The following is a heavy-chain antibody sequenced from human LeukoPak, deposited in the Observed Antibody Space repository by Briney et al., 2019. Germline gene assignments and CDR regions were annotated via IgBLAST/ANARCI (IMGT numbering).Heavy chain of an antibody. CDR3: AKDPAGTGGDGLDV. D-gene: IGHD6-13*01. CDR1: GFTFSSYS. V-gene: IGHV3-23*01. Sequence: GGSLRLSCAASGFTFSSYSMNWVRQAPGKGLEWVSAISGSGGSTYYADSVKGRFTISRDNSKNTLYLQMNSLGAEDTAVYYCAKDPAGTGGDGLDVWGQGTTVTVSS. CDR2: ISGSGGST. J-gene: IGHJ6*02.